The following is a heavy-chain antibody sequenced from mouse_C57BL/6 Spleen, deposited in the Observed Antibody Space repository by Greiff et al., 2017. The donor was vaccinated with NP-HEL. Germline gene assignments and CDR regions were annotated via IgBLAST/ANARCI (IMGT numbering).Heavy chain of an antibody. V-gene: IGHV1-69*01. Sequence: QVQLQQPGAELVMPGASVKLSCKASGYTFTSYWMHWVKQRPGQGLEWIGEIDPSDSYTNYNQKFQGKSTLTVDKSSSTAYMQLSSLTSEDSAVYYCARSTTVVAYYFDYWGQGTTLTVSS. CDR1: GYTFTSYW. CDR3: ARSTTVVAYYFDY. D-gene: IGHD1-1*01. CDR2: IDPSDSYT. J-gene: IGHJ2*01.